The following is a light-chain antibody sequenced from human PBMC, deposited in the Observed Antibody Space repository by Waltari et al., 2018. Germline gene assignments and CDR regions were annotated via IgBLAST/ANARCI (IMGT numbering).Light chain of an antibody. V-gene: IGKV4-1*01. Sequence: DIVLTQSPDSLAVSLGERATIKCRSSHSVLSSSNNRNYLGCYQQKPGQPPKLLISWASTREFGVPDRFSGSGSGTDFTLTISSLQAEDVALYYCQQCYTFPYTFGQGTKLELK. J-gene: IGKJ2*01. CDR3: QQCYTFPYT. CDR2: WAS. CDR1: HSVLSSSNNRNY.